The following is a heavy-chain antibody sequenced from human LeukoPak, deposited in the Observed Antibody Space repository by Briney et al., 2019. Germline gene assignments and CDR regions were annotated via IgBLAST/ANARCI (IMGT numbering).Heavy chain of an antibody. D-gene: IGHD3-22*01. J-gene: IGHJ4*01. CDR2: ISGTSTYI. CDR3: ARGRFHLDSSVYSSFYH. Sequence: GGSLRLSCAASGFSFSTYSLNWVRQAPGKELEWVSSISGTSTYIYYGDSVKGRFTISRDNAKNSLYLQMNSLRAEDTAVYYCARGRFHLDSSVYSSFYHWGHGTLVTVSS. V-gene: IGHV3-21*01. CDR1: GFSFSTYS.